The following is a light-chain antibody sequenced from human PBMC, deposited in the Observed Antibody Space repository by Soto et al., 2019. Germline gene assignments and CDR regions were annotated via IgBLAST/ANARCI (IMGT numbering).Light chain of an antibody. CDR2: AAS. V-gene: IGKV1-27*01. J-gene: IGKJ1*01. Sequence: DIQMTQSPSSLSASVGDRVTISFRASQGIAYYLAWYQQKPGKVPELLIYAASPLHSGVPSRFSGSGSGTDFTLTISSLQPEDVASYYCQKYSSAPWTFGQGTKVEIK. CDR1: QGIAYY. CDR3: QKYSSAPWT.